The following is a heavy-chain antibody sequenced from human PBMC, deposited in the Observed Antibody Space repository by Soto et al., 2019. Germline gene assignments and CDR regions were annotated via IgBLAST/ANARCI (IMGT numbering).Heavy chain of an antibody. J-gene: IGHJ6*02. CDR3: ARAGGIAVAPVPYYYGMDV. CDR2: INAGNGNT. D-gene: IGHD6-19*01. Sequence: QVQLVQSGAEVKKPGASVKVSCKASGYTFTSYAMHWVRQAPGQRLEWMGWINAGNGNTKYSQKFQGRVTITRDTSASTAYMELSSLRSEDTAVYYCARAGGIAVAPVPYYYGMDVWGQGTTVTVSS. CDR1: GYTFTSYA. V-gene: IGHV1-3*01.